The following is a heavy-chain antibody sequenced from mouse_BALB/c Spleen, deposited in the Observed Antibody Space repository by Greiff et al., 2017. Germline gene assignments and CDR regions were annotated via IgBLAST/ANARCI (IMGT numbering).Heavy chain of an antibody. J-gene: IGHJ1*01. D-gene: IGHD4-1*01. V-gene: IGHV5-4*02. Sequence: DVQLQESGGGLVKPGGSLKLSCAASGFTFSDYYMYWVRQTPEKRLEWVATISDGGSYTYYPDSVKGRFTISRDNAKNNLYLQMSSLKSEDTAMYYCARGGNWDNWYFDVWGAGTTVTVSS. CDR1: GFTFSDYY. CDR3: ARGGNWDNWYFDV. CDR2: ISDGGSYT.